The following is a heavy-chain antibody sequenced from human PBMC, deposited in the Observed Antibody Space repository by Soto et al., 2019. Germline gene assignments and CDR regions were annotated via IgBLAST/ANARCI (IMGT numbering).Heavy chain of an antibody. J-gene: IGHJ4*02. CDR1: GFTVDSDV. CDR2: IKSGGTT. CDR3: ASDQYSSGWYRDY. Sequence: PGGSLRLSCAASGFTVDSDVLSWVRQAPGKGLEWVSVIKSGGTTYYADSVQGRFAISRDDSKNTLDLRMNNLRVEDTAVYYCASDQYSSGWYRDYWGQGILVTVSS. D-gene: IGHD6-19*01. V-gene: IGHV3-53*01.